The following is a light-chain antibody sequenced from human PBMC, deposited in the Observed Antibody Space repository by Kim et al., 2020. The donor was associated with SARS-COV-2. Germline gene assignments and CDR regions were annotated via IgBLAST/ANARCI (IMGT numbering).Light chain of an antibody. CDR1: GSHIGNYD. V-gene: IGLV1-51*01. CDR3: GTWDSSLSAVV. J-gene: IGLJ2*01. CDR2: DNN. Sequence: GQKVTISCSGSGSHIGNYDVSWYRQRPGTAPKLLIYDNNKRPSGIPHRFSGAKSGTSATLGITGLQTGDEADYYCGTWDSSLSAVVFGGGTQLTVL.